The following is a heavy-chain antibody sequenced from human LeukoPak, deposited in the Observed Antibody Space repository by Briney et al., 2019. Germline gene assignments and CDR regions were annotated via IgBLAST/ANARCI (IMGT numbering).Heavy chain of an antibody. D-gene: IGHD1-26*01. CDR3: ARSGMRWELLSFFDY. Sequence: SETLSLTCTVSGGSISSSSYYWGWIRQPPGKGLGWIGSIYYSGSTYYNPSLKSRVTISVDTSKNQFSLKLSSVTAADTAVYYCARSGMRWELLSFFDYRGQGTLVTVSS. CDR2: IYYSGST. CDR1: GGSISSSSYY. J-gene: IGHJ4*02. V-gene: IGHV4-39*07.